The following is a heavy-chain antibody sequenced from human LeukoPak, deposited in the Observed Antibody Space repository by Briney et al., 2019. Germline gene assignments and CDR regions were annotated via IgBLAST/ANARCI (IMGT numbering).Heavy chain of an antibody. CDR2: ISGTGGTT. CDR3: AKNGDRGAYCSGGSCYPYYYYYMDV. D-gene: IGHD2-15*01. J-gene: IGHJ6*03. CDR1: GSTFSSYG. Sequence: GGSLRLSCAASGSTFSSYGMSWVRQPPGKGLEWVSAISGTGGTTYYADSVKGRFTISRDNSKNTLYLQMNSLRAEDTAVYYCAKNGDRGAYCSGGSCYPYYYYYMDVWGKGTTVTISS. V-gene: IGHV3-23*01.